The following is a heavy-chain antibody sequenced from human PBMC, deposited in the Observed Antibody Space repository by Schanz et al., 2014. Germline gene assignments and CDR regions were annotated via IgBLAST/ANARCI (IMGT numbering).Heavy chain of an antibody. V-gene: IGHV3-48*01. CDR3: ARAGYDADNWFDP. J-gene: IGHJ5*02. Sequence: EVQLLESGGGLVQPGGSLRLSCAASGFTFSSYSMNWVRQAPGKGLEWVSYISGSSRTIYYADSMKGRFTVSRDNAENALYLQMNSLRAEDTAVYYCARAGYDADNWFDPWGQGTLVTVSS. CDR1: GFTFSSYS. D-gene: IGHD2-2*01. CDR2: ISGSSRTI.